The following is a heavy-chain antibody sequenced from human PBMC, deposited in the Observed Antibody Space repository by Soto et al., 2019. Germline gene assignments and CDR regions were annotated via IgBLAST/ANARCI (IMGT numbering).Heavy chain of an antibody. CDR1: GFTFSSYG. Sequence: QVQLVESGGGVVQPGRSLRLSCAASGFTFSSYGMHWVRQAPGKGLEWVAVISYDGSNKYYADSVKGRFTISRDNSKTTLYLQLNSLRAEDTAVYYCAQSWGYNAALDYWGQGTLVTVSS. CDR2: ISYDGSNK. D-gene: IGHD3-10*01. CDR3: AQSWGYNAALDY. V-gene: IGHV3-30*03. J-gene: IGHJ4*02.